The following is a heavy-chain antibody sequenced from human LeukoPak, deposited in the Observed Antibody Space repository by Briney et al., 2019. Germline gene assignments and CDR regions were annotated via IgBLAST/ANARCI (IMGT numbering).Heavy chain of an antibody. J-gene: IGHJ6*03. CDR1: GFTLSSYW. CDR2: IKQDGSEK. V-gene: IGHV3-7*01. Sequence: PGGSLRLSCAASGFTLSSYWMSWVRQAPGKGLEWVANIKQDGSEKYYVDSVKGRFTISRDNAKNSLYLQMNSLRAEDTAVYYRASKGVSSYYYYYYMDVWGKGTTVTVSS. D-gene: IGHD3-16*01. CDR3: ASKGVSSYYYYYYMDV.